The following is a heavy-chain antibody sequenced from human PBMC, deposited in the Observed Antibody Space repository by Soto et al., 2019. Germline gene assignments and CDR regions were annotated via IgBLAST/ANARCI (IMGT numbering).Heavy chain of an antibody. D-gene: IGHD4-17*01. J-gene: IGHJ4*02. CDR2: INAGNGNT. V-gene: IGHV1-3*01. CDR3: ARDSHDYGDYAFDY. CDR1: GYTFTNYA. Sequence: ASVKVSCKASGYTFTNYAMRWVRQAPGQRLEWMGWINAGNGNTKYSQKFQGRVTITRDTSASTAYMELSSLRSEDTVVYYCARDSHDYGDYAFDYWGQGTLVTVSS.